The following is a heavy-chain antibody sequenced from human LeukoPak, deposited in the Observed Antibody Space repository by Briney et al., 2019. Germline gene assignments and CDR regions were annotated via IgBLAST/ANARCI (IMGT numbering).Heavy chain of an antibody. J-gene: IGHJ4*02. CDR1: GGSISSSSYY. CDR3: ARKYYDFWSGYHNFDY. Sequence: SETLSLTCTVSGGSISSSSYYWGWIRQPPGKGLEWIGEINHSGSTNYNPPLKSRVTISVDTSKNQFSLKLSSVTAADTAVYYCARKYYDFWSGYHNFDYWGQGTLVTVSS. V-gene: IGHV4-39*07. CDR2: INHSGST. D-gene: IGHD3-3*01.